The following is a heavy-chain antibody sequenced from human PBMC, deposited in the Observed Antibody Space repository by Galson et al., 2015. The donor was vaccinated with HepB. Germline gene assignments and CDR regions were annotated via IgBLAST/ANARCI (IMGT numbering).Heavy chain of an antibody. J-gene: IGHJ3*02. CDR2: INPNSGAT. Sequence: SVKVSCKASGYTFTDYYIHWVRQAPGQGLEWMGWINPNSGATNYAQKFQGWVTMTRDTPINTTYMELIRLRSDDTAVYYCARDLVAASSESHYVFEIWGQGTMVTVSS. CDR3: ARDLVAASSESHYVFEI. V-gene: IGHV1-2*04. CDR1: GYTFTDYY. D-gene: IGHD3-10*01.